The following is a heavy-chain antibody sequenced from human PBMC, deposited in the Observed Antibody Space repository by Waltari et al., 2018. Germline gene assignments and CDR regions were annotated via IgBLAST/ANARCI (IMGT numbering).Heavy chain of an antibody. V-gene: IGHV4-34*01. CDR2: INHSGDT. J-gene: IGHJ3*01. CDR3: ARRSPISVIVPDEGPFDL. Sequence: QVNLQQWGAGLLKPSETLSLTCAVSGGSFSGYYWRWSRQSPGRGLEWVGEINHSGDTNYNPSLKSRVTTSLDTSTNTFSLKVKLVTAADTAMYFCARRSPISVIVPDEGPFDLWGLGTMVTVSS. D-gene: IGHD3-22*01. CDR1: GGSFSGYY.